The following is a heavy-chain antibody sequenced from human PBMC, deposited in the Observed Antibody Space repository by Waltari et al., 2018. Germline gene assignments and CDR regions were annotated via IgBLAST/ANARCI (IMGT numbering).Heavy chain of an antibody. CDR2: INAGNGNT. CDR1: GYTVTSSA. Sequence: QVQLVQSGAGVRKPGASVKVSCTASGYTVTSSALHWVRRAPGQRREWMGWINAGNGNTKYSKKFQGRVTITRDTSARTAYMELSSLRSEDTAVYYCAGGLSLRYFDWPSYFDYWGQGTLVTVSS. D-gene: IGHD3-9*01. V-gene: IGHV1-3*01. CDR3: AGGLSLRYFDWPSYFDY. J-gene: IGHJ4*02.